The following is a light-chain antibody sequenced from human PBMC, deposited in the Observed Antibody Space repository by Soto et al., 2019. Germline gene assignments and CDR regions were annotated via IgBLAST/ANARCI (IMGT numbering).Light chain of an antibody. CDR1: QSITNW. J-gene: IGKJ3*01. CDR3: QQYNGYS. V-gene: IGKV1-5*01. CDR2: DAS. Sequence: DIQISQSPSTLSASVGDRVTITCRTSQSITNWLAWYQQKPGKAPKLLIYDASILQSGVPSRFSGSGSETEFTLTISSLQTDDFATYYCQQYNGYSFGPGTKVDLK.